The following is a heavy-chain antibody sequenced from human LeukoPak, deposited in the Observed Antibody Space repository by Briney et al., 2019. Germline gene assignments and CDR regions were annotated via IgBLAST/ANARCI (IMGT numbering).Heavy chain of an antibody. CDR2: ISAYNGNT. V-gene: IGHV1-18*04. CDR1: GYTFTGYY. J-gene: IGHJ4*02. D-gene: IGHD3-22*01. Sequence: ASVKVSCKASGYTFTGYYMHWVRQAPGQGLEWMGWISAYNGNTNYAQKVQGRVTMTTDTSTSTAYMELRSLRSDDTAVYYCVRDVYYYDSSAYYYFDYWGQGTLVAVSS. CDR3: VRDVYYYDSSAYYYFDY.